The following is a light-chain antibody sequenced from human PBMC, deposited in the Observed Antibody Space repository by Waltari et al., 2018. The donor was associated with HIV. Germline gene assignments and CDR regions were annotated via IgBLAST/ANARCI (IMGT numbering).Light chain of an antibody. Sequence: DIKMTQSPSSLSASVGDRVTITCRASQGISNSLAWDQQKPGKAPKLLFYAASRLESGVPSRFSGSGSGTDYTLTISSLQPEDFATYYCQQYYSTPPLTFGGGTKVEIK. CDR3: QQYYSTPPLT. CDR1: QGISNS. V-gene: IGKV1-NL1*01. J-gene: IGKJ4*01. CDR2: AAS.